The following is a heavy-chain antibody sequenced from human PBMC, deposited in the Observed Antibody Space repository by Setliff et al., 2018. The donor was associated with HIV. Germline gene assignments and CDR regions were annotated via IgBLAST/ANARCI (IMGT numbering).Heavy chain of an antibody. V-gene: IGHV1-2*02. D-gene: IGHD2-2*01. CDR2: INPNSGGT. Sequence: ASVKVSCKASGYTFTGYFIHWVRQAPGQGLEWMGWINPNSGGTNYAQKFQGRVTVTRDTSISTAYMELRRLRSDDTAVYYCARGAFVVIQTARHDFDYWGQGALVTVSS. CDR1: GYTFTGYF. J-gene: IGHJ4*02. CDR3: ARGAFVVIQTARHDFDY.